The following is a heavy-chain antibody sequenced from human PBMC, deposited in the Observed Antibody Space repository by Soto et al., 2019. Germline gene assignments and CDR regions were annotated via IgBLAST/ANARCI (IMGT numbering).Heavy chain of an antibody. CDR2: ISAYNGNK. J-gene: IGHJ4*02. CDR3: ARAPGGSSSFVDY. D-gene: IGHD6-6*01. CDR1: GYTFTSYG. Sequence: ASVKVSCKASGYTFTSYGISWVRQAPGQGLEWMGWISAYNGNKKYAQKLQGRVTMTTDTSTITAYMELSSLRSEDTAVYYCARAPGGSSSFVDYWGQGTLVTVSS. V-gene: IGHV1-18*01.